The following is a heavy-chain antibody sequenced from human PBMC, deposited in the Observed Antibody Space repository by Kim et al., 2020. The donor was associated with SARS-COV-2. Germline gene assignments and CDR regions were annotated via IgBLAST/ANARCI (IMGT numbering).Heavy chain of an antibody. CDR3: ARDPPYDILTVADY. CDR2: ISYDGSNK. J-gene: IGHJ4*02. V-gene: IGHV3-30*04. CDR1: GFTFSSYA. D-gene: IGHD3-9*01. Sequence: GGSLRLSCAASGFTFSSYAMHWVRQAPGKGLEWVAVISYDGSNKYYADSVKGRFTISRDNSKNTLYLQMNSLRAEDTAVYYCARDPPYDILTVADYWGQG.